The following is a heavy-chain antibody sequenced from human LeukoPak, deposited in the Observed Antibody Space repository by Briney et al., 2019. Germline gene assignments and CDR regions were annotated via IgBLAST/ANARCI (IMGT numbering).Heavy chain of an antibody. Sequence: SQTLSLTCAVSGGSISSGGYSWSWIRQPPGKGLEWIGYIYHSGSTYYNPSLKSRVTISVDRSKNQFSLKLSSVTAADTAVYYCARGDSGYHDSSGYLDYWGQGTLVTVSS. D-gene: IGHD3-22*01. CDR2: IYHSGST. CDR1: GGSISSGGYS. CDR3: ARGDSGYHDSSGYLDY. J-gene: IGHJ4*02. V-gene: IGHV4-30-2*01.